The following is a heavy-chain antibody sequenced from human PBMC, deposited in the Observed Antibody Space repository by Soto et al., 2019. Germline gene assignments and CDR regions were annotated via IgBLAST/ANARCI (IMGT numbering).Heavy chain of an antibody. CDR2: VNHSGST. D-gene: IGHD5-18*01. CDR3: AKGPGYSFGYSVYYYYYGMDV. Sequence: SETLSLTCVVYGGSLSGIYWTWVRQPPGKGREWIGEVNHSGSTNYSPSLESRITISLDTSNNQFSLKLSSVTAADTAVYYCAKGPGYSFGYSVYYYYYGMDVWGQGTTVTVSS. V-gene: IGHV4-34*01. J-gene: IGHJ6*02. CDR1: GGSLSGIY.